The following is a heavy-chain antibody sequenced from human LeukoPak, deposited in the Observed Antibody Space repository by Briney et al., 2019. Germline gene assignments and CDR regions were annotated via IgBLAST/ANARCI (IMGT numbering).Heavy chain of an antibody. CDR1: GGSFRGYY. CDR3: ARGQYYVRRYYFDY. D-gene: IGHD3-16*01. V-gene: IGHV4-34*01. CDR2: INHSGST. Sequence: PSETLSLTCAVYGGSFRGYYWSWIRQPPGKGLEWIGEINHSGSTNYNPSLKSRVTISVDTSKNQFSLKLRSVTAADTAVYYCARGQYYVRRYYFDYWGQGTLVTVSS. J-gene: IGHJ4*02.